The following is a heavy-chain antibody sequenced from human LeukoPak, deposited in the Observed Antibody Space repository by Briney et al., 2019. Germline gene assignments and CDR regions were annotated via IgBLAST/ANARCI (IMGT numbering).Heavy chain of an antibody. CDR1: GYTFTGYY. D-gene: IGHD2-15*01. CDR3: ARETDCSGGSCPDY. Sequence: ASVKVSCKASGYTFTGYYMHWVRQAPGQGVEWMGWINPNSGGTNYAQKFQGRVTMTRDTSISTAYMELSRLRSDDTAVYYCARETDCSGGSCPDYWGQGTLVTVSS. V-gene: IGHV1-2*02. J-gene: IGHJ4*02. CDR2: INPNSGGT.